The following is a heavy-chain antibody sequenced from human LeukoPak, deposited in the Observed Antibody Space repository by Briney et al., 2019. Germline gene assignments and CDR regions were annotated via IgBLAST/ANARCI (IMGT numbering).Heavy chain of an antibody. CDR3: ARGGMGIQLWSFDD. D-gene: IGHD5-18*01. J-gene: IGHJ4*02. V-gene: IGHV1-46*01. CDR1: GYTFTTYY. CDR2: INPSGGST. Sequence: ASVTVSCTASGYTFTTYYMHWVRQAPGQGLDWMGIINPSGGSTIYAQKFLGRVTMTRDTSTNTVYMDLSSLRSDDTAVYYCARGGMGIQLWSFDDWGQGTLVTVSS.